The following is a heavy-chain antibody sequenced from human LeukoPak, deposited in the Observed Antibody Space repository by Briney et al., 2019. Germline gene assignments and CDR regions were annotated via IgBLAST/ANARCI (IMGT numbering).Heavy chain of an antibody. CDR1: NSSITRGYY. Sequence: SETLSLTCNVSNSSITRGYYWGWIRQVPGKGLEWIGEINHSGSTNYNPSLKSRVTMSVDTSKNQFSLKLSSVTAADTAVYYCARGVYSGSLDWFDPWGQGTLVTVSS. V-gene: IGHV4-38-2*02. CDR2: INHSGST. D-gene: IGHD1-26*01. J-gene: IGHJ5*02. CDR3: ARGVYSGSLDWFDP.